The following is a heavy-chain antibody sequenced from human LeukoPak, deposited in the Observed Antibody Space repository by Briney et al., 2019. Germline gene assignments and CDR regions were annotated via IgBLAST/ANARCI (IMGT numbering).Heavy chain of an antibody. Sequence: QSGGSLRLSCAASGFTFSSSAMNWVRQAPGKGLAWDSSSGTDGDTYYAASVKGRFTISRDNSKNTLYLQMTSLRAEDTAIYYCAKRTPGTHPFDYWGQGTLVTVSP. J-gene: IGHJ4*02. V-gene: IGHV3-23*01. CDR1: GFTFSSSA. D-gene: IGHD6-13*01. CDR2: SGTDGDT. CDR3: AKRTPGTHPFDY.